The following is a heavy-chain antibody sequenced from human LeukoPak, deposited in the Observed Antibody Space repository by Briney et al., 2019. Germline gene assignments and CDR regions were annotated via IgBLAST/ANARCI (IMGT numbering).Heavy chain of an antibody. V-gene: IGHV4-4*02. J-gene: IGHJ6*03. Sequence: SGTLSLTCAVSGGSISSSNWWSWVRQPPGKGLEWIGEIYHSGSTNYNPSLKSRVTISVDKSKNQFSLKLSSVTAADTAVYYCARGADYSNYHYYYYMDVWGKGTTVTVSS. D-gene: IGHD4-11*01. CDR1: GGSISSSNW. CDR2: IYHSGST. CDR3: ARGADYSNYHYYYYMDV.